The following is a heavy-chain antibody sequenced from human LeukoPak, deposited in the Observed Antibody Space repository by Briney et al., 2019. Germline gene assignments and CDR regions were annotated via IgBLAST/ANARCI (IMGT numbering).Heavy chain of an antibody. J-gene: IGHJ4*02. D-gene: IGHD1-14*01. Sequence: SETLSLTCTVSGGSISSTYWSWIRQPAGKGLEWIGRIYTSGSTNYNPSLKSRVTMSVDTSKYQFSLKLTSVTAADTAVYYCAXXXVDREGDYFDYWGQGTLVTVSS. CDR1: GGSISSTY. V-gene: IGHV4-4*07. CDR2: IYTSGST. CDR3: AXXXVDREGDYFDY.